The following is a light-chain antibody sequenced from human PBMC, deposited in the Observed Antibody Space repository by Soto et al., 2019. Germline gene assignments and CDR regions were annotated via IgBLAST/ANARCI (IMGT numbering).Light chain of an antibody. J-gene: IGKJ1*01. CDR3: QQYNNRWT. V-gene: IGKV3-15*01. CDR1: QSVSSS. Sequence: EIMMTQSPATLSVSPGERATLSCRASQSVSSSLAWYQQKPGQAPRLLIYGASTRATGIPARFSGSGSGTEFTLTINSLQSEDFAVYYCQQYNNRWTFGQGTPV. CDR2: GAS.